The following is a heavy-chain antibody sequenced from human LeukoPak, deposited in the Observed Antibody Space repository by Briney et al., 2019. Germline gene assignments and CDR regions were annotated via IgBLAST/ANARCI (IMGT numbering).Heavy chain of an antibody. V-gene: IGHV3-11*06. J-gene: IGHJ6*04. Sequence: GGSLRLACAASGFTFSDYYMSWIRQAPGKGLEWVSYISSSSSYTNYADSVKGRFTISRDNAKNSLYLQMNSLRAEDTAVYYCARESYSSTGLDVWGKGTTVTVSS. CDR2: ISSSSSYT. D-gene: IGHD6-19*01. CDR3: ARESYSSTGLDV. CDR1: GFTFSDYY.